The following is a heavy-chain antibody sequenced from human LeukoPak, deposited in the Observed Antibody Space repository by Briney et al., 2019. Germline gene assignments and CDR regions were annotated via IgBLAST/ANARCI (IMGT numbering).Heavy chain of an antibody. CDR1: GYTFTSYG. D-gene: IGHD5-18*01. Sequence: ASVKVSCKASGYTFTSYGISWVRQAPGQGLEWMGWISAYNGNTNYARKLQGRVTMTTDTSTSTAYMELRSLRSDDTAVYYCARVSRYSYGFGYAFDIWGQGTMVTVSS. J-gene: IGHJ3*02. CDR2: ISAYNGNT. V-gene: IGHV1-18*01. CDR3: ARVSRYSYGFGYAFDI.